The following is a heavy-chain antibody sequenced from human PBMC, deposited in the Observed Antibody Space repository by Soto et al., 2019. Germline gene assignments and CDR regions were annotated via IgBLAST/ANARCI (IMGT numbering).Heavy chain of an antibody. V-gene: IGHV1-18*01. CDR2: ISAYNGNT. CDR1: GYTFTSYG. CDR3: ATVGVVPAAMASGYYYYMDV. Sequence: GASVKVSCKASGYTFTSYGISWVRQAPGQGLEWMGWISAYNGNTNYAQKLQGRVTMTTDTAYMELSSLRSEDTAVYYCATVGVVPAAMASGYYYYMDVWGKGTTVTVSS. J-gene: IGHJ6*03. D-gene: IGHD2-2*01.